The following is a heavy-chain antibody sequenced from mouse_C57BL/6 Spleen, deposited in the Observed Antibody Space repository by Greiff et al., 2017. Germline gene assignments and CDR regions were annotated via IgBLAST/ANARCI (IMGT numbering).Heavy chain of an antibody. J-gene: IGHJ1*03. CDR3: ARPSITTVVATYWYFDV. V-gene: IGHV1-81*01. CDR1: GYTFTSYG. CDR2: IYPRSGST. Sequence: QVQLQQSGAELARPGASVKLSCKASGYTFTSYGISWVKQRTGQGLEWIGEIYPRSGSTYYNEKFKGKATLTADKSSSTAYMELRSLTSEDSAVYFCARPSITTVVATYWYFDVWGTGTTVTVSS. D-gene: IGHD1-1*01.